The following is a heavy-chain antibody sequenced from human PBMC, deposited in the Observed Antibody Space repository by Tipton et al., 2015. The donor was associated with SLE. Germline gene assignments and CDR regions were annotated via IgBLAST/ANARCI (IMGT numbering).Heavy chain of an antibody. CDR2: IYHSGST. CDR3: ARGRLWEMATINNAFDI. J-gene: IGHJ3*02. D-gene: IGHD5-24*01. V-gene: IGHV4-59*01. Sequence: TLSLTCTVSGGSISSYYWSWIRQPPGKGLEWIGEIYHSGSTNYNPSLKSRVTISVDKSKNQFSLKMSSVTAADTAVYYCARGRLWEMATINNAFDIWGQGTMVAVSS. CDR1: GGSISSYY.